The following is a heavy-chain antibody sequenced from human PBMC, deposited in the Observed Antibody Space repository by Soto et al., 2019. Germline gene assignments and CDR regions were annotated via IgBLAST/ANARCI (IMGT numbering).Heavy chain of an antibody. V-gene: IGHV4-31*03. D-gene: IGHD6-13*01. Sequence: QVQLRESGAGLVKPSQTLSLTCTVSGASINSPAYFWSWIRQPPGKGLQWIGYIYYSGGTYYTPSLKVRVTVTLVSSTHKFLLKMTSVAAAYTAAYYCSSVGKATPMRIDDWGQGILVTVSS. CDR2: IYYSGGT. J-gene: IGHJ4*02. CDR1: GASINSPAYF. CDR3: SSVGKATPMRIDD.